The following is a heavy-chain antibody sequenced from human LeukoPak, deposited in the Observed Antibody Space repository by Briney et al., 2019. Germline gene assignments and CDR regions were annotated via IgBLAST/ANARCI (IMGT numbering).Heavy chain of an antibody. CDR2: IYSGGST. Sequence: GGSLRPSCAASGFTVSSNYMSWVRQAPGKGLEWVSVIYSGGSTYYADSVKGRFTISRDNSKNTLYLQMNSLRAEDTAVYYCARSNSFAMGYWGQGTLVTVSS. CDR1: GFTVSSNY. V-gene: IGHV3-53*01. CDR3: ARSNSFAMGY. D-gene: IGHD2/OR15-2a*01. J-gene: IGHJ4*02.